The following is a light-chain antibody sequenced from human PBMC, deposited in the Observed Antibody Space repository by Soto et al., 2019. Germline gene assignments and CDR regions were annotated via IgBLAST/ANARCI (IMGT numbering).Light chain of an antibody. V-gene: IGKV3-20*01. CDR3: HQYGSSPPT. Sequence: EIVLTQSPGTLSLSPGERATLSCRASQSVSGKYLAWYQQKPGQAPRLLMSGASNRATGIPDGFTGSGSGTDFTLTISRLEPEDFAVYYCHQYGSSPPTFGQGTKVDSK. CDR2: GAS. CDR1: QSVSGKY. J-gene: IGKJ1*01.